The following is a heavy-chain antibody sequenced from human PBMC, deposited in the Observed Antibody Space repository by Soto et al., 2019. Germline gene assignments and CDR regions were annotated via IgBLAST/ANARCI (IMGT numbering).Heavy chain of an antibody. CDR3: ARRYYYDSSGYYGLGFDP. Sequence: EVQLVQSGAEVKKPGESLKISCKGSGYSFTSYWIGWVRQMPGKGLEWMGIIYPGDSDTRYSPSFQGQVTISADKSISTAYLQWSSLKASDTAMYYCARRYYYDSSGYYGLGFDPWGQGTLVTVSS. CDR2: IYPGDSDT. J-gene: IGHJ5*02. CDR1: GYSFTSYW. D-gene: IGHD3-22*01. V-gene: IGHV5-51*01.